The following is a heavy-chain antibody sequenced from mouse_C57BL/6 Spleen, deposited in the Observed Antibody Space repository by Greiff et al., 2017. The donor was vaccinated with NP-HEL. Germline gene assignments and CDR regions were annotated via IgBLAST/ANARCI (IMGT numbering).Heavy chain of an antibody. CDR3: ARGDEYDWFAY. CDR1: GYTFTDYY. CDR2: IYPGSGNT. J-gene: IGHJ3*01. Sequence: QVQLQQSGAELVRPGASVKLSCKASGYTFTDYYINWVKQRPGQGLEWIARIYPGSGNTYYNEKFKGKATLTAEKSSSTAYMQLSSLTSEDSAVYFCARGDEYDWFAYWGQGTLVTVSA. D-gene: IGHD2-4*01. V-gene: IGHV1-76*01.